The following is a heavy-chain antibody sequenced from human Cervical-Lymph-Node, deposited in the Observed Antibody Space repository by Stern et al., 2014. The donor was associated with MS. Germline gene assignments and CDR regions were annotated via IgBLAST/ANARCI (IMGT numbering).Heavy chain of an antibody. CDR1: GFALRSYG. Sequence: VQLLESGGGVVQPGRSLRLSCAASGFALRSYGMHWVRPAPGKGLEWVAVISNDGNEKYYADSVKCRFTISRDNSKNTLSLQMNSLKTEDTAVYYCAKDRLFCSGGGCYAMDVWGQGTTVTVSS. CDR3: AKDRLFCSGGGCYAMDV. J-gene: IGHJ6*02. D-gene: IGHD2-15*01. CDR2: ISNDGNEK. V-gene: IGHV3-30*18.